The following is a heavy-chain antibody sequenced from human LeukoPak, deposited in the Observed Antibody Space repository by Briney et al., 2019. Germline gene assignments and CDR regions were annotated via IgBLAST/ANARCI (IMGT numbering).Heavy chain of an antibody. J-gene: IGHJ4*02. CDR2: IYYSGST. CDR3: AREEMATSYYFDY. CDR1: GGSVSSGSYY. V-gene: IGHV4-61*01. Sequence: PSETLSLTCTVSGGSVSSGSYYWSWIQQPPGKGLEWIGYIYYSGSTNYNPSLKSRVTMSVDTSENQFSLKLSSVTAADTAVYYCAREEMATSYYFDYWGQGTLVTVSS. D-gene: IGHD5-24*01.